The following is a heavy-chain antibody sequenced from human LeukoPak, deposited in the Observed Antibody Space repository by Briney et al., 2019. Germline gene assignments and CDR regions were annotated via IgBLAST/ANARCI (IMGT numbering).Heavy chain of an antibody. CDR2: IFYSGST. D-gene: IGHD6-13*01. J-gene: IGHJ6*03. Sequence: SETLSLTCTVSGGSISSYYWNWIRQPPGKGREWIGNIFYSGSTYYSPSLKSRVTISLDTSRNQFSLKLSSVTAAHTAVYYCVSGYSSSWYYYYYYMDVWGKGTTVTISS. V-gene: IGHV4-59*04. CDR3: VSGYSSSWYYYYYYMDV. CDR1: GGSISSYY.